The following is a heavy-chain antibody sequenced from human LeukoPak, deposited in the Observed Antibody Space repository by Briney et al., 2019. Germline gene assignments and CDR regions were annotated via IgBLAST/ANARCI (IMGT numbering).Heavy chain of an antibody. Sequence: GASVKVSCKASGYTFTSYGISWVRQAPGQGLEWMGWISAYNGNTNYAQKFQGRVTMTRDTSISTAYMELSRLRSDDTAVYYCARTKAYYDSSNDAFDIWGQGTMVTVSS. CDR3: ARTKAYYDSSNDAFDI. CDR2: ISAYNGNT. D-gene: IGHD3-22*01. V-gene: IGHV1-18*01. CDR1: GYTFTSYG. J-gene: IGHJ3*02.